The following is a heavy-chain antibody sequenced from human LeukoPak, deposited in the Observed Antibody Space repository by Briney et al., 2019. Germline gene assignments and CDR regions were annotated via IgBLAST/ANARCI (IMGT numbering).Heavy chain of an antibody. CDR1: GFTFSSYS. V-gene: IGHV3-21*01. J-gene: IGHJ4*02. CDR2: ISTGSTYI. D-gene: IGHD4-17*01. Sequence: PGGSLRLSCAASGFTFSSYSMSWVRQTPEKGLEWVSSISTGSTYIYYADSVKGRFTISRDNAKNSLNLQLNSLRPDDTAVYYCARGYGDGDSPRDYWGQGTQVTVSS. CDR3: ARGYGDGDSPRDY.